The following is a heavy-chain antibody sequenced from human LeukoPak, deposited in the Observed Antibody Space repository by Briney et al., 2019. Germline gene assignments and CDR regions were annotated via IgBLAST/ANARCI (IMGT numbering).Heavy chain of an antibody. CDR1: GFPFKGYW. Sequence: GGSLRLSCVASGFPFKGYWMTWVRQSPGKGLDWVANIKPDGSETNYLDSAKGRFTISRDNARDSLFLEMNNLRVDDTAVYYCARDGGELWPLDEWGQGILATVSS. V-gene: IGHV3-7*01. CDR3: ARDGGELWPLDE. J-gene: IGHJ4*02. D-gene: IGHD3-10*01. CDR2: IKPDGSET.